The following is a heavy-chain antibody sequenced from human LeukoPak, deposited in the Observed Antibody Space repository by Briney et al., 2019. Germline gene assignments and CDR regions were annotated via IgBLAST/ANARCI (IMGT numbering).Heavy chain of an antibody. CDR2: ISGSGGST. Sequence: GGSLRLSCAASGFTFNSYAMYWVRQAPGKGLEWVSAISGSGGSTYYADSVKGRFTISRDNSKNTLYLQMNSLRAEDTAVYYCAKAMGSGSYYSDAFDIWGQGTMVTVSS. D-gene: IGHD3-10*01. J-gene: IGHJ3*02. CDR1: GFTFNSYA. V-gene: IGHV3-23*01. CDR3: AKAMGSGSYYSDAFDI.